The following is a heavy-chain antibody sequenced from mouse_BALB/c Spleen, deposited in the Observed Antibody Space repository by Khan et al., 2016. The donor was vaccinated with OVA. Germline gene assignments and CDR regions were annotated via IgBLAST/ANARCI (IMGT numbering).Heavy chain of an antibody. D-gene: IGHD1-1*01. CDR2: ISGDSNNI. J-gene: IGHJ2*01. Sequence: EVELVESGRGLVQPGGSRKLSCPASGFTFNNYGMHWVRQVPEKGLECVAYISGDSNNINYVDSVKGRFSISRSTPKNTLFLLNTSLMSEEAAMSDCSTSYFYEYYFDYWGPGTTLTVS. CDR3: STSYFYEYYFDY. CDR1: GFTFNNYG. V-gene: IGHV5-17*02.